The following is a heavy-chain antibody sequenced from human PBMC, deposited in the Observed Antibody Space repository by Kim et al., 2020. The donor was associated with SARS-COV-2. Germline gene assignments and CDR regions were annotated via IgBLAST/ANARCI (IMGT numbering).Heavy chain of an antibody. V-gene: IGHV1-18*01. CDR1: GYTFTSYG. Sequence: ASVKVSCKASGYTFTSYGISWVRQAPGQGLEWMGWISAYNGNTNYAQKLQGRVTMTTDTSTSTAYMELRSLRSDDTAVYYCAREGARNYYDSSGYFHWGQGTLVTVSS. D-gene: IGHD3-22*01. J-gene: IGHJ4*02. CDR2: ISAYNGNT. CDR3: AREGARNYYDSSGYFH.